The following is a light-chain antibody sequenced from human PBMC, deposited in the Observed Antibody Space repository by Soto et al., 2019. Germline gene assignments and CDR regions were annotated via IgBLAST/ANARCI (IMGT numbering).Light chain of an antibody. J-gene: IGKJ1*01. Sequence: EIVMTQAPATLSVSPGKRATLSCRASQSVSSNLAWYQQKPGQAPRLLIYGASTRATGIPARFSGSGSGTEFTLTISSLQSEDFAVYYCQQYNNWPRTFGQGTKVDIK. V-gene: IGKV3-15*01. CDR1: QSVSSN. CDR3: QQYNNWPRT. CDR2: GAS.